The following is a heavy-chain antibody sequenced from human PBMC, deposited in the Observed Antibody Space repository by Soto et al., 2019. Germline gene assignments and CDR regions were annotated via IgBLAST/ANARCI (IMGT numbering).Heavy chain of an antibody. D-gene: IGHD2-15*01. CDR3: AMANRLCSGGNFHGMDN. V-gene: IGHV3-30*19. J-gene: IGHJ1*01. Sequence: QVHLVESGGGVVQPGRSLRLSCTVSGFTFSDYGMHWVRRAPDKGLEWVAVISYDGKNKYESDSVKGRFSISRDNFSNTLTLQMTNVRPIDTAVYYCAMANRLCSGGNFHGMDNWGQGPLLTVS. CDR1: GFTFSDYG. CDR2: ISYDGKNK.